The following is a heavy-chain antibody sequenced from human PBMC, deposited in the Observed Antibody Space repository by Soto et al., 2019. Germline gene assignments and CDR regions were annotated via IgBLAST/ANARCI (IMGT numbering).Heavy chain of an antibody. D-gene: IGHD2-2*01. J-gene: IGHJ5*02. CDR1: GFSLSTSGVA. Sequence: QITLKESGPTLVKPTQTLTLTCTFSGFSLSTSGVAVGWIRQPPGKALEWLALIYWADDKRYSPSLKSRLTITKDTIKNQVVLTMANMDPVDTATYYCAHGLVVVSGTRGFAWFDPWGQGTLVTASP. CDR3: AHGLVVVSGTRGFAWFDP. CDR2: IYWADDK. V-gene: IGHV2-5*02.